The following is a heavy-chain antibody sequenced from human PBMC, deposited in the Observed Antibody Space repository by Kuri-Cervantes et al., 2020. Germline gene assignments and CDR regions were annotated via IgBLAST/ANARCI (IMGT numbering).Heavy chain of an antibody. V-gene: IGHV4-34*01. D-gene: IGHD1-1*01. CDR2: ISHSGST. CDR3: ARDRWGTPPYGMDV. Sequence: SQTLSLTCAVYGGSFSGYYWSWIRQPPGKGLEWIGEISHSGSTNYNPSLKSRVTISVDTSKNQFSLKLSSVNAADTAVYYCARDRWGTPPYGMDVWGQGTTVTVSS. J-gene: IGHJ6*02. CDR1: GGSFSGYY.